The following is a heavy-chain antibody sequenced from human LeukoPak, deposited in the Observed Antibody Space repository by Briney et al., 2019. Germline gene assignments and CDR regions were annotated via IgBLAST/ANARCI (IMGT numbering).Heavy chain of an antibody. J-gene: IGHJ4*02. D-gene: IGHD4-11*01. CDR3: ARGSNHFDF. CDR2: MYYSGST. V-gene: IGHV4-59*01. CDR1: GVSISSYY. Sequence: PSETLSLTCTVSGVSISSYYWSWIRQPPGKGLEWIGYMYYSGSTSYNPSLKSRVAISIDTSKNQFPLKLSSVTTADTAVYYCARGSNHFDFWGQGALVTVSS.